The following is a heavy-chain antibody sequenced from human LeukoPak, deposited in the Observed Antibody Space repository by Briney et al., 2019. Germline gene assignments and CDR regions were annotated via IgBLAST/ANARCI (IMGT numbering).Heavy chain of an antibody. D-gene: IGHD6-13*01. CDR3: ARVGSIAAAGTPDY. J-gene: IGHJ4*02. CDR1: GFIFSDYY. V-gene: IGHV3-11*06. CDR2: ISGSGSDT. Sequence: GGSLRLSCAASGFIFSDYYMTWIRQAPGKGLEWLSYISGSGSDTNYADSVKGRFTTSRDNAKNSLYLQMNSLRAEDTALYYCARVGSIAAAGTPDYWGQGTLVTVSS.